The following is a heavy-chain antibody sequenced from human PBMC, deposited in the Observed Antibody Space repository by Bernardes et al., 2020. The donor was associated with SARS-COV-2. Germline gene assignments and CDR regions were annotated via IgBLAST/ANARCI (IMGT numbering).Heavy chain of an antibody. CDR1: GFTFSSYW. D-gene: IGHD3-3*01. J-gene: IGHJ4*02. CDR3: ARDFGGGENDY. V-gene: IGHV3-7*01. Sequence: GSLRLSCAASGFTFSSYWMTWVRQAPGMGLEWVANINQDESETNYVDSVKGRFTISRDNAKNSLYLQMNSLRAEDTALYYCARDFGGGENDYWGQGTLVTVSS. CDR2: INQDESET.